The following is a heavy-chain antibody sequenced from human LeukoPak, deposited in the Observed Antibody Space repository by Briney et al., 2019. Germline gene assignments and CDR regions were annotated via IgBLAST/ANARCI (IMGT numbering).Heavy chain of an antibody. V-gene: IGHV1-2*04. J-gene: IGHJ4*02. CDR3: AREGPPFDY. CDR1: GYTFTAYY. CDR2: INPNSRGT. Sequence: GASVNVSCTASGYTFTAYYMHWVRQAPGQGLEWMGWINPNSRGTNYAQKFQGWVTMTRDTSISTAYMELSRLRSDDTAVYYCAREGPPFDYWGQGTLVTVSS.